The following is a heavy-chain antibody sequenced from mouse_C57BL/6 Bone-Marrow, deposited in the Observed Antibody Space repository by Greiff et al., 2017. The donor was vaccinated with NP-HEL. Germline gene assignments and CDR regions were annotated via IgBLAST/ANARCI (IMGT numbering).Heavy chain of an antibody. CDR3: ASDGYWFAY. Sequence: QVQLKESGPGLMQPSQSLSITCTVSGFSLTSYGVHWVRQSPGKGLEWLGVIWSGGSTDYNAAFISRLSISKDNSKSQVFFKMNSLQADDTAIYYCASDGYWFAYWGQGTLVTVSA. CDR1: GFSLTSYG. D-gene: IGHD2-3*01. V-gene: IGHV2-2*01. CDR2: IWSGGST. J-gene: IGHJ3*01.